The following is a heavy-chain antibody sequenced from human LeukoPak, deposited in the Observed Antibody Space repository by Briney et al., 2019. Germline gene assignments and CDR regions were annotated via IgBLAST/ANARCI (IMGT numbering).Heavy chain of an antibody. D-gene: IGHD5-12*01. CDR1: GGSFSGYY. CDR3: ARDSGGSSM. J-gene: IGHJ4*02. CDR2: INHSGST. Sequence: SETLSLTCAVYGGSFSGYYWSWIRQPPGKGLEWIGEINHSGSTNYNPSLKSRVTISVDTSKNQFSLKLSSVTAADTAVYYCARDSGGSSMWGQGTLVTVSS. V-gene: IGHV4-34*01.